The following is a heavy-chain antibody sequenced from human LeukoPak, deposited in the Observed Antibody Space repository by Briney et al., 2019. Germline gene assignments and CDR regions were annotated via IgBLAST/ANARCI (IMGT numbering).Heavy chain of an antibody. V-gene: IGHV3-7*03. CDR3: GRDGGPVDH. Sequence: GGSLTLSCAASGFTFRSYWMSWVRQAPGEGLEWVANLNQDGSEKYYVDSVKGRFTISRDNAKKSLYLQMNSLRAEDTAVYYCGRDGGPVDHWGQGTLVTVSS. J-gene: IGHJ4*02. CDR2: LNQDGSEK. D-gene: IGHD3-16*01. CDR1: GFTFRSYW.